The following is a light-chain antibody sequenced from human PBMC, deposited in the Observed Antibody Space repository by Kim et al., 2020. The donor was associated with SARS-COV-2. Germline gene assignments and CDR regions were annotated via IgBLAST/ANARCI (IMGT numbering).Light chain of an antibody. V-gene: IGKV1-27*01. CDR2: LAS. CDR3: QKYNGAPYT. Sequence: DIRMTQSPSSLSASVGDRVTITCRASQDIYNYLAWYQQKPGKVHKLLIYLASTLQSGVPSRFSGSGSGTDFTLTISSLQPEDVATYYCQKYNGAPYTFGQGTKLEI. CDR1: QDIYNY. J-gene: IGKJ2*01.